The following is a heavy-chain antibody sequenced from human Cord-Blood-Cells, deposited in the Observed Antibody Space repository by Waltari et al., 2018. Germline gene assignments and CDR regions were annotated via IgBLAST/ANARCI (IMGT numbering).Heavy chain of an antibody. D-gene: IGHD3-10*01. CDR3: ARHGHYYGSGSYYYYYYYMDV. V-gene: IGHV4-39*07. J-gene: IGHJ6*03. CDR2: IYYSGRT. CDR1: GGSISSSSYY. Sequence: QLQLQESGPGLVKPSETLSLTCTVSGGSISSSSYYWGWIRQPPGQGLEWIGSIYYSGRTYYSPSLMSRVTISVSTSKDQFSLTLGSVTAADTAVYYCARHGHYYGSGSYYYYYYYMDVWGKGTTVTVSS.